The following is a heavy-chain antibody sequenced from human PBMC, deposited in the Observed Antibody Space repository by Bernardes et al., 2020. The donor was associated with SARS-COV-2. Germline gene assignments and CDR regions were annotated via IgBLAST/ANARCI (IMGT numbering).Heavy chain of an antibody. D-gene: IGHD3-22*01. CDR3: AREIPFGYNYFDL. Sequence: GGSLRLSRAASGFTFSNYWTSWVRQAPGKGLEWVANINKDGKKTDYVDSVKGRFTISRDNAKNSLYLQMNSLRAEDTAVYYCAREIPFGYNYFDLWGQGTLVTVSS. CDR2: INKDGKKT. CDR1: GFTFSNYW. V-gene: IGHV3-7*01. J-gene: IGHJ4*02.